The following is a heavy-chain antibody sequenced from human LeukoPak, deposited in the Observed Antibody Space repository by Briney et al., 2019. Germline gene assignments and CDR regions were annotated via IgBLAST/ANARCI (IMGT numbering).Heavy chain of an antibody. CDR3: ARVYYSGSYDYWYFDL. Sequence: SETLSLTCTVSGVSISSHYWSWIRQPPGKGLEWIWYIYYSGGTNYNPSLRSRVTISVGTSKNLFSLKLGSVTAADTAVYYCARVYYSGSYDYWYFDLWGRGTLVTVSS. CDR2: IYYSGGT. J-gene: IGHJ2*01. D-gene: IGHD6-13*01. CDR1: GVSISSHY. V-gene: IGHV4-59*11.